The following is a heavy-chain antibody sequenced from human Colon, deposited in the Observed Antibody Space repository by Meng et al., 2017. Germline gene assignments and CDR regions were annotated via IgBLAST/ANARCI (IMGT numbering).Heavy chain of an antibody. V-gene: IGHV4-4*02. Sequence: QWQVQALGPSLVKPAGTLSLTCAVSGDSIRSSNWWSWVRQSPGRGLEWIGEIYHSGSTNYNPSLKNRVTMTVDNSKNQFSLTLYSVTAADTAVYYCARVIYASGNMAHLDYWGQGTLVTVSS. CDR1: GDSIRSSNW. J-gene: IGHJ4*02. CDR2: IYHSGST. D-gene: IGHD3-10*01. CDR3: ARVIYASGNMAHLDY.